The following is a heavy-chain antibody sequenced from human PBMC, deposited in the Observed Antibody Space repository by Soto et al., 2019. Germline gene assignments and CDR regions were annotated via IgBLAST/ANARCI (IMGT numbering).Heavy chain of an antibody. J-gene: IGHJ6*02. D-gene: IGHD3-3*01. V-gene: IGHV1-2*04. CDR2: INPNSGGT. CDR3: ARGGYYDFWSGYYTGPKYYYYYGMDV. Sequence: GASVRVSCKASGYTFTGYYMHWVRQAPGQGLEWMGWINPNSGGTNYAQKFQGWVTMTRDTSISTAYMELSRLRSDDTAVYYCARGGYYDFWSGYYTGPKYYYYYGMDVWGQGTTVTVSS. CDR1: GYTFTGYY.